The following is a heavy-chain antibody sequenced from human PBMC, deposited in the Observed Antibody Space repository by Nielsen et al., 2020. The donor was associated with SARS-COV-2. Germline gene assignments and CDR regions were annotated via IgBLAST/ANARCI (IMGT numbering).Heavy chain of an antibody. Sequence: GESLKISCAASGFTFSDYYMSWIRQAPGKGLEWVSYISSSSSYTNYADSVKGRFTISRDNSKNTLYLQMSSLRAEDTAVYYCVKDIVVVPAAIRIQLWSGGIDYWGQGTLVTVSS. J-gene: IGHJ4*02. D-gene: IGHD2-2*02. CDR1: GFTFSDYY. CDR2: ISSSSSYT. V-gene: IGHV3-11*06. CDR3: VKDIVVVPAAIRIQLWSGGIDY.